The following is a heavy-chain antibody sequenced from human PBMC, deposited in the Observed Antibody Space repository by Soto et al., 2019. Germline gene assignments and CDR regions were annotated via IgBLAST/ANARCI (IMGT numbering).Heavy chain of an antibody. CDR2: ISSSSSYI. Sequence: GGSLRLSCAASGFTFSSYSMNWVRQAPGKGLEWVSSISSSSSYIYYADSVKGRFTISRDNATNSLYLQMNSLRAEDTAVYYCARDGHYGSEKEDYWGQGTLVTVSS. V-gene: IGHV3-21*01. CDR3: ARDGHYGSEKEDY. CDR1: GFTFSSYS. J-gene: IGHJ4*02. D-gene: IGHD3-10*01.